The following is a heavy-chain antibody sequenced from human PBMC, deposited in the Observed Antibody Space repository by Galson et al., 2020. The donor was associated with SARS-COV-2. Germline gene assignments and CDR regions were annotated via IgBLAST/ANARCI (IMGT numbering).Heavy chain of an antibody. CDR1: GYTLPQLS. CDR2: FDPEDGET. J-gene: IGHJ5*02. CDR3: ATGSGSYRSNWFDP. Sequence: ASVKVPCKVSGYTLPQLSMHWVRQAPGKGLEWMGGFDPEDGETIYAQKFQGRVTMTEDTSTDTAYIELSSLRSEDTAVYYCATGSGSYRSNWFDPWGQGTLVTVSS. D-gene: IGHD1-26*01. V-gene: IGHV1-24*01.